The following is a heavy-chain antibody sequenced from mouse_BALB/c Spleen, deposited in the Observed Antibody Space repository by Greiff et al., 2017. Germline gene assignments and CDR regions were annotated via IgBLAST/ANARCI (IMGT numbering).Heavy chain of an antibody. D-gene: IGHD2-1*01. CDR1: GFTFNTYA. V-gene: IGHV10S3*01. Sequence: EVKLVESGGGLVQPRGSLKLSCAASGFTFNTYAMHWVRQAPGKGLEWVARIRSKSNNYASYYADSVEVMITSSRDDSQSMLYLQMHNMKTEDTAMYYCERGGYGNYEGAMDYWGQGTSVTVSS. J-gene: IGHJ4*01. CDR3: ERGGYGNYEGAMDY. CDR2: IRSKSNNYAS.